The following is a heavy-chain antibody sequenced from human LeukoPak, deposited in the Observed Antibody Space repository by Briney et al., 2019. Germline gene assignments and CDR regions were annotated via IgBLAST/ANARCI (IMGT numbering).Heavy chain of an antibody. Sequence: PGGSLRLSCAASGFTFSSYWMHWVRQAPGKGLVWVSRINGDGSSTSYADSVKGRFTISRDNAKNTLYLQMNSLRAEDTAVYYCASHYSNRVDFWGQGTLVTVSS. V-gene: IGHV3-74*01. CDR1: GFTFSSYW. CDR3: ASHYSNRVDF. D-gene: IGHD4-11*01. CDR2: INGDGSST. J-gene: IGHJ4*02.